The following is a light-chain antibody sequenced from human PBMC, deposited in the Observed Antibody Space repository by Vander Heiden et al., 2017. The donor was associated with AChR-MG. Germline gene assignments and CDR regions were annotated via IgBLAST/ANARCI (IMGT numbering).Light chain of an antibody. J-gene: IGKJ4*01. CDR1: ESVSSY. CDR3: QQRSNWPRLT. Sequence: DIVSTQSPATLSLSPGERATLSCRASESVSSYLAWYKQKPGQAPRRLIYDASNRSTGIPARFSGSGYGTDFTLTISSLEPEDFAVYYCQQRSNWPRLTFGGGTKVEIK. CDR2: DAS. V-gene: IGKV3-11*01.